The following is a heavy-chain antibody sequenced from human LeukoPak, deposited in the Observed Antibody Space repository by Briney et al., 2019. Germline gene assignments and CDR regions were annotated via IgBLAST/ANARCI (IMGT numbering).Heavy chain of an antibody. J-gene: IGHJ4*02. CDR3: ANGDVVVIATFDY. CDR1: GFTFSSYA. V-gene: IGHV3-23*01. CDR2: ISGSGGST. Sequence: SGGSLRLSCAASGFTFSSYAMSWVRQAPGKGLEWVSAISGSGGSTYYADSVKGRFTISRDNSKNTLYLQMNSLRAEDTAVYYCANGDVVVIATFDYWGQGTLVTVSS. D-gene: IGHD2-21*01.